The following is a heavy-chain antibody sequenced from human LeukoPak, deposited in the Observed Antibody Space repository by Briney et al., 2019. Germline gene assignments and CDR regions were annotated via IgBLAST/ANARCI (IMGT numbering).Heavy chain of an antibody. J-gene: IGHJ4*02. Sequence: PGGSLRLSCAASGFPFNSYGMHWVRHAPGKGLEGGAVISYDGSKYYADSVKGRFTISRDNSKNTLYLQMNSLRAEDTAVYYCANIGYCSSTSCYGEYFDYWGQGTLVTVSS. CDR3: ANIGYCSSTSCYGEYFDY. CDR2: ISYDGSK. V-gene: IGHV3-30*18. D-gene: IGHD2-2*03. CDR1: GFPFNSYG.